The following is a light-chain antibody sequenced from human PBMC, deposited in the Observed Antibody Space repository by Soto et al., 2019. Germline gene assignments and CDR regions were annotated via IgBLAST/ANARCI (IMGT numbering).Light chain of an antibody. J-gene: IGKJ1*01. CDR1: QSINYY. CDR3: QQSDSTPPT. Sequence: DIQMTQSPSSLSASVGDRITITCRASQSINYYLNWYQQKPGKAPNLLIYSASSLQSGVPSRFSGSGSVTDFTLTISSLQPEDFATYYCQQSDSTPPTFGQGTKVEIK. V-gene: IGKV1-39*01. CDR2: SAS.